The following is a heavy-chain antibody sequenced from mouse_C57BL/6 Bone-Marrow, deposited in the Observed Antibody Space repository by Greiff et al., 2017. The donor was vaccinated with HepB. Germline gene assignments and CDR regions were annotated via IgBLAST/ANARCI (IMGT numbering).Heavy chain of an antibody. D-gene: IGHD1-1*02. Sequence: DVKLVESEGGLVQPGRSMKLSCTASGFTFSDYYMAWVRQVPEKGLEWVANINYDGSSTYYLDFLKSRFIISRDNAKNILYLQMSSLKSEDTATYYCARDMVPYGMDYWGQGTSVTVSS. CDR1: GFTFSDYY. CDR3: ARDMVPYGMDY. CDR2: INYDGSST. V-gene: IGHV5-16*01. J-gene: IGHJ4*01.